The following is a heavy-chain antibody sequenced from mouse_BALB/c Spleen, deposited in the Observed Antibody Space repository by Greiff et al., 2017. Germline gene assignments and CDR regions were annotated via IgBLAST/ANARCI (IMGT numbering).Heavy chain of an antibody. V-gene: IGHV14-1*02. CDR3: ARGQLGVGD. CDR2: IDPENGNT. J-gene: IGHJ3*01. CDR1: GFNIKDYY. D-gene: IGHD3-2*01. Sequence: DVQLQESGAELVRPGALVKLSCKASGFNIKDYYMHWVKQRPEQGLEWIGWIDPENGNTIYDPKFQGKASITADTSSNTAYLQLSSLTSEDTAVYDCARGQLGVGDWGQGTLVTVSA.